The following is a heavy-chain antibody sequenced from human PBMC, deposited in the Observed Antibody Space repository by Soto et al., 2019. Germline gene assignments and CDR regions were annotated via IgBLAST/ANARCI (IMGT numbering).Heavy chain of an antibody. CDR3: ARAPPYNWNYGFDY. V-gene: IGHV4-30-4*01. J-gene: IGHJ4*02. CDR1: GGSISSGDYY. Sequence: SETLSLTCTVSGGSISSGDYYWTWIRQPPGKGLEWIGYIYYSGSTYYNPSLKSRVTISVDTSKNQFSLKLSSVTAADTAVYYCARAPPYNWNYGFDYWGQGTLVTVSS. D-gene: IGHD1-7*01. CDR2: IYYSGST.